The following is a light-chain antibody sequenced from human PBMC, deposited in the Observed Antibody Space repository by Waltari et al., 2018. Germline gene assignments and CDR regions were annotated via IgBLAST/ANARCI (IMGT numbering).Light chain of an antibody. CDR1: PSTIGNNF. J-gene: IGLJ3*02. V-gene: IGLV1-47*01. Sequence: QSVLTQPPSTSGTPGQRVTISCSGSPSTIGNNFVYWYQQLPGTAPKLLIYRNNQRPSGVPDRFSGSKSGTSAFLAINGLRSEDEADYYCAAWDDKMSGPWVFGGGTKLTVL. CDR3: AAWDDKMSGPWV. CDR2: RNN.